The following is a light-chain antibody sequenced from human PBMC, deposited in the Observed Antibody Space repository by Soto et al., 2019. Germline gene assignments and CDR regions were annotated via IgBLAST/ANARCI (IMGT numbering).Light chain of an antibody. V-gene: IGKV1-5*03. Sequence: DIHMTQSPSALSVSVGDGFSISCRSSQTISSWLAWYQQKPGKAPKLLIYKASTLKSGVPSRFSGSGSGTEFTLTISSLQPDDFATYYCQQYSSYSPLTFGGGTKVDIK. CDR1: QTISSW. CDR2: KAS. CDR3: QQYSSYSPLT. J-gene: IGKJ4*01.